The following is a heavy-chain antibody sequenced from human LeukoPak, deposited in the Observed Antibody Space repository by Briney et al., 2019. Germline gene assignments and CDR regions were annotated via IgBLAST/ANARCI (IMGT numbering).Heavy chain of an antibody. CDR1: GGSVSSGSYY. CDR2: IYYSGST. V-gene: IGHV4-61*01. Sequence: SETLSLTCTVSGGSVSSGSYYWSWIRQPPGKGLEWIGYIYYSGSTNYNPSLKSRVTISVDTSKNQSSLKLSSVTAADTAVYYCARYCSGGSCYVRHFDYWGQGTLVTVSS. J-gene: IGHJ4*02. D-gene: IGHD2-15*01. CDR3: ARYCSGGSCYVRHFDY.